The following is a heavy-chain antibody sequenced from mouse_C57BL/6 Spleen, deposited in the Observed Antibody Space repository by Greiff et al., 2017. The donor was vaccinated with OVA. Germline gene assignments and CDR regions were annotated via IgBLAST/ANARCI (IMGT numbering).Heavy chain of an antibody. V-gene: IGHV1-50*01. J-gene: IGHJ2*01. CDR2: IDPSDSYT. CDR3: ANYYGSPLDY. Sequence: QVQLQQPGAELVKPGASVKLSCKASGYTFTSYWMQWVKQRPGQGLEWIGEIDPSDSYTNYNQKFKGKATLTVDTSSSTAYMQLSSLTSEDSAVYYCANYYGSPLDYWGQGTTLTVSS. D-gene: IGHD1-1*01. CDR1: GYTFTSYW.